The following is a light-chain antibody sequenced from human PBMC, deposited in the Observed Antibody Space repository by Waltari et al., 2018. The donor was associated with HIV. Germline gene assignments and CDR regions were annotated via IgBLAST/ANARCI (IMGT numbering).Light chain of an antibody. Sequence: QAVVTQEPSLTVSPGGTVTLTCGPTTESVTRGHYPYWFQQKPGQAPRTLIYDTSNKHSWTPARFSGSLLGGKAALTLSGAQPEDEAEYYCLLSYGGAFVIFGGGTKLTVL. CDR2: DTS. V-gene: IGLV7-46*01. J-gene: IGLJ2*01. CDR1: TESVTRGHY. CDR3: LLSYGGAFVI.